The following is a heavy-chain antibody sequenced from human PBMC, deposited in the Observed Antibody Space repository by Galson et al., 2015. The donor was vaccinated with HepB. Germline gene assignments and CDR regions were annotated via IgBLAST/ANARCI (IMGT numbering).Heavy chain of an antibody. CDR1: GYTFTDYY. J-gene: IGHJ3*02. CDR3: AKDCGRAQVEMATIEGAIDAIDI. D-gene: IGHD5-24*01. CDR2: INPNSDGT. V-gene: IGHV1-2*02. Sequence: SVKVSCKASGYTFTDYYIHWVRQAPGQGLEWMGWINPNSDGTNYAQKFQGRVTMTRDTSISTAYMELSGLRSDDTAMYYCAKDCGRAQVEMATIEGAIDAIDIWGQGTMVTVSS.